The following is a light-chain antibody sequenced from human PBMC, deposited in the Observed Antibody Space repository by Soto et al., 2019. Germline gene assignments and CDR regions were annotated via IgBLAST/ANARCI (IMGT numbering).Light chain of an antibody. Sequence: DIQMIQSPSSLSASVGDRVTITCQASQEISNYLNWYQQKPGNAPKLLIYDASNLERGVPSRFSGRGSATDFTFTISSLQPEDFATYYCQQYDHLPRTFGRGTKVEIK. J-gene: IGKJ1*01. CDR1: QEISNY. CDR3: QQYDHLPRT. V-gene: IGKV1-33*01. CDR2: DAS.